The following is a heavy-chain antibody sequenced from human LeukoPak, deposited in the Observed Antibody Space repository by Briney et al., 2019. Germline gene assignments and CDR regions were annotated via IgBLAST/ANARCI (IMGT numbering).Heavy chain of an antibody. J-gene: IGHJ4*02. Sequence: PGGSLRLSCAASRFTFSTYSMSWVRQAPGKGLEWVGFIRTKAYGGTTEYAASVKGRFTISRDDSKSIVYLQMNSLKTEDTAVYYCARELSGSYYDFDYWGQGTLVTVSS. CDR2: IRTKAYGGTT. D-gene: IGHD1-26*01. V-gene: IGHV3-49*04. CDR1: RFTFSTYS. CDR3: ARELSGSYYDFDY.